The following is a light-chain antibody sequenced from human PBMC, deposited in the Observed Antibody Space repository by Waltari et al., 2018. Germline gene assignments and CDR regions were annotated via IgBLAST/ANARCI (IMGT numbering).Light chain of an antibody. J-gene: IGLJ3*02. Sequence: QSALTQPRSVSGSPGQSVTISCTGTSSDVGGYNFVSWYQQHPGKAPKLLIYDVSKWPSGVPDRFSGSKSGNTASLTISGLQAEDEADYYCCSYAGSYTWMFGGGTQVTVL. CDR1: SSDVGGYNF. V-gene: IGLV2-11*01. CDR3: CSYAGSYTWM. CDR2: DVS.